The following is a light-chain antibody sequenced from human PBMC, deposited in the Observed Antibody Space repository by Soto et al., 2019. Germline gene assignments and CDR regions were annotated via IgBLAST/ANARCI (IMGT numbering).Light chain of an antibody. CDR1: SNDVGGYNY. Sequence: QSVLTQPASVSGSPGQSITISCTGTSNDVGGYNYVSWYQQYPGKATKLIIYDVTNRPSGVSTRFSGSKSGNRASLTISGLQAEDEADYYCSSYTTTTTSCVFGTGTKVTVL. CDR3: SSYTTTTTSCV. CDR2: DVT. J-gene: IGLJ1*01. V-gene: IGLV2-14*01.